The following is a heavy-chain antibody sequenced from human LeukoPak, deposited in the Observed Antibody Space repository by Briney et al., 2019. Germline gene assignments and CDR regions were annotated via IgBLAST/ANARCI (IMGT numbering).Heavy chain of an antibody. J-gene: IGHJ4*02. CDR1: GGFISSYY. Sequence: SETLSLTCTVSGGFISSYYWSWIRQPPGKGLEWIGYIYYSGSTYYNPSLKSRVTISVDTSKNQFSLKLSSVTAADTAVYYCARVKQQLIDYWGQGTLVTVSS. CDR3: ARVKQQLIDY. V-gene: IGHV4-59*12. CDR2: IYYSGST. D-gene: IGHD6-13*01.